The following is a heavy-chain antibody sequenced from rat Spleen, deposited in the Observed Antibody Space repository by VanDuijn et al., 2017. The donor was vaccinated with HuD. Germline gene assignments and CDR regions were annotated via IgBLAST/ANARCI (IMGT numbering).Heavy chain of an antibody. D-gene: IGHD1-10*01. J-gene: IGHJ4*01. V-gene: IGHV5-22*01. CDR2: ISYDGSST. CDR3: ARPHNYRYVMDA. Sequence: EVQLVESGGGLVQPGRSMKLSCAASGFTFSNYDMAWVRQAPTKGLEWVASISYDGSSTYYRDSVKGRFTISRDNAKSTLYLQMNSLRSEDTATYYCARPHNYRYVMDAWGQGTSVTVSS. CDR1: GFTFSNYD.